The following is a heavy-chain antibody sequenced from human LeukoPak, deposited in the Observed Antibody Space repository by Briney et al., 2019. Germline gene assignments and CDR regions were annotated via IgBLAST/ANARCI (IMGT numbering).Heavy chain of an antibody. V-gene: IGHV3-23*01. CDR2: IRGSGGDI. Sequence: PGGSLRLSCVASGLAFSNYAMTWVRQAPGKGLEWVSVIRGSGGDIIYADSVKGRFTITRDNSVNTLYLQMNSLRAEDTAVYYCGKDPNGDYIGAFDFWGQGTMVTVSS. CDR1: GLAFSNYA. CDR3: GKDPNGDYIGAFDF. J-gene: IGHJ3*01. D-gene: IGHD4-17*01.